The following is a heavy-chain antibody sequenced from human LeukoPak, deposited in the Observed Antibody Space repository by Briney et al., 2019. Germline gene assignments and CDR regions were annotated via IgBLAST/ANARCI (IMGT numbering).Heavy chain of an antibody. Sequence: GGSLRLSCTASGFTSGDYAMSWFREAPGKGLEWVGFIRSKAYGGTTEYAASVKGRFTVSRDDSKSIAYLQMNSLKTEDTAVCYCTRGPTGYYYYGMDVWGQGTTVTVSS. V-gene: IGHV3-49*03. D-gene: IGHD4-11*01. J-gene: IGHJ6*02. CDR1: GFTSGDYA. CDR3: TRGPTGYYYYGMDV. CDR2: IRSKAYGGTT.